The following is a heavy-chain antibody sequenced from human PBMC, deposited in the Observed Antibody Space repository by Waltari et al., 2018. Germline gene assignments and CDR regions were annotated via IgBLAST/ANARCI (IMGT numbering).Heavy chain of an antibody. CDR3: ARHPHPTTATFDY. CDR2: IIPILGTA. V-gene: IGHV1-69*05. Sequence: QVQLVQSGAEVKKPGSSVKVSCKASGGTFSSYAISWVRQAPGQGLEWMGGIIPILGTANDDKKCQGRVTITTDESTSTADMELSSLRSEDTAVYYCARHPHPTTATFDYWGQGTLVTVSS. J-gene: IGHJ4*02. CDR1: GGTFSSYA. D-gene: IGHD4-4*01.